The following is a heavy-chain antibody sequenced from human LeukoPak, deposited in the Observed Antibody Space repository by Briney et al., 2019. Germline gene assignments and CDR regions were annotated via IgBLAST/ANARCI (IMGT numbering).Heavy chain of an antibody. CDR3: ARVAYYDSSGPMSY. V-gene: IGHV1-69*13. J-gene: IGHJ4*02. D-gene: IGHD3-22*01. Sequence: GASVTVSCTASGGTFSSYAISWVRQAPGQGLEWMGGIIPIFGTANYAQKFQGRVTITADESTSTAYMELSSLRSEDTAVYYCARVAYYDSSGPMSYWGQGTLVTVSS. CDR1: GGTFSSYA. CDR2: IIPIFGTA.